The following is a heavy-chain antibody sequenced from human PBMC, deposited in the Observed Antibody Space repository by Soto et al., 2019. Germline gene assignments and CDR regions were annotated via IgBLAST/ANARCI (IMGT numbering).Heavy chain of an antibody. CDR1: GFSFSNYA. D-gene: IGHD4-4*01. CDR2: ITSTGYT. V-gene: IGHV3-23*01. J-gene: IGHJ4*02. CDR3: AKDPIDYSISYFDY. Sequence: VGSLSLSCATSGFSFSNYAMSWVRQAPGKGLEWVAGITSTGYTYYVESLKGRFTISRDNSKNTVSLQMNSLRAEDTAVYYCAKDPIDYSISYFDYWGQGTMVTVYS.